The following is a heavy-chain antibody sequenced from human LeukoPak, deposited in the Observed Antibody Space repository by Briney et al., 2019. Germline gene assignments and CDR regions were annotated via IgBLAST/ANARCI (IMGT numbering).Heavy chain of an antibody. CDR1: GYTFTSYW. Sequence: GESLKISCKGSGYTFTSYWIGWVRQMPGKGLELMGIIYPGDSDTRYSPSFQGQVIISADKSISTAYLQWSSLKASDTAMYYCARLILTGYYLIDYWGQGTPVTVTS. J-gene: IGHJ4*02. D-gene: IGHD3-9*01. CDR3: ARLILTGYYLIDY. V-gene: IGHV5-51*01. CDR2: IYPGDSDT.